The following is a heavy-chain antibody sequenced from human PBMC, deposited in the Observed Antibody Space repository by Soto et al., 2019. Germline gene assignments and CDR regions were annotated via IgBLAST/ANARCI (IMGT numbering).Heavy chain of an antibody. Sequence: QVQLQESGPGLVKPSQTLSLTCSVSGGSINSGAYYWGWIRQHPGKGLEWIGYISYTGRTYSNPSLQSRVTIALDMSESQFSLKLTSVTAADTAVYFCARVSATDTRWIDPWGQGTLVTVSP. D-gene: IGHD6-13*01. CDR2: ISYTGRT. CDR1: GGSINSGAYY. J-gene: IGHJ5*02. CDR3: ARVSATDTRWIDP. V-gene: IGHV4-31*03.